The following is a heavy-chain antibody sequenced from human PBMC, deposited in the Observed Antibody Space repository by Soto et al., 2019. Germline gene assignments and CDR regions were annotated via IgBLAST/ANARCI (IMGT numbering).Heavy chain of an antibody. CDR1: GGSISSSSYY. V-gene: IGHV4-39*02. D-gene: IGHD5-12*01. J-gene: IGHJ4*02. CDR3: AREHSGYDYFDY. Sequence: PSETLSLTCTVSGGSISSSSYYWGWIRQPPGKGLEWIGSIYYSGSTYYNPSLKSRVTISVDTSKNQFSLKLSSVTAADTAVYYCAREHSGYDYFDYWGQGTLVTVSS. CDR2: IYYSGST.